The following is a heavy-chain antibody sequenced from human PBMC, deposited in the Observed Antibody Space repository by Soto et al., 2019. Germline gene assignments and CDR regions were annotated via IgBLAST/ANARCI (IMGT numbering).Heavy chain of an antibody. J-gene: IGHJ6*02. CDR3: AREEYPYYDILTGRTYYYGMDV. CDR1: GGSISSYY. Sequence: SETLSLTCTVSGGSISSYYWSWIRQPPGKGLEWIGYIYYSGSTNYNPSLKSRVTISVDTSKNQFSLKLSSVTAADTAVYYCAREEYPYYDILTGRTYYYGMDVWGQGTTVTVSS. V-gene: IGHV4-59*01. CDR2: IYYSGST. D-gene: IGHD3-9*01.